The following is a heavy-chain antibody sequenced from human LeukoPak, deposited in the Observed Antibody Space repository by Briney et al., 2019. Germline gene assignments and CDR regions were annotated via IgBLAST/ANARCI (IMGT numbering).Heavy chain of an antibody. J-gene: IGHJ4*02. D-gene: IGHD6-19*01. Sequence: GGSLSLSCAASGFTFSSYDMNWIRQPPGKGLEWISYIRSSGSTLDYADSVKGRFTISRDNAGDSLYLQMNSLRAEDTAVYYCARESAVAGTKIFDCWGQGTLVTVSS. V-gene: IGHV3-48*03. CDR2: IRSSGSTL. CDR1: GFTFSSYD. CDR3: ARESAVAGTKIFDC.